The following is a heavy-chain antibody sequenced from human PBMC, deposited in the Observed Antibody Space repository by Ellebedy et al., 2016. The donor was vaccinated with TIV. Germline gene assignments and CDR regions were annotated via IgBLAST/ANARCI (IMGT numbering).Heavy chain of an antibody. CDR1: GYTFTSYD. D-gene: IGHD3-10*01. V-gene: IGHV1-8*01. CDR2: MNPNSGNT. Sequence: ASVKVSCKASGYTFTSYDINWVRQATGQGLEWMGWMNPNSGNTGYAQKFQGRVTMTRNTSISTAYMELSSLRSEDTAVYYCARGAYSYGSGDFDYWGQGTLVTVSS. J-gene: IGHJ4*02. CDR3: ARGAYSYGSGDFDY.